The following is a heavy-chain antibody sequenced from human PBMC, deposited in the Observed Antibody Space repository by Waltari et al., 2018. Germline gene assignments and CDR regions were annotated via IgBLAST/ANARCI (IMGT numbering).Heavy chain of an antibody. CDR3: ARGLGPVY. J-gene: IGHJ4*02. D-gene: IGHD5-12*01. V-gene: IGHV4-59*01. CDR1: GGSIRSYY. CDR2: IYYSGST. Sequence: QVQLQESGPGLVKPSETLSLTCTVSGGSIRSYYWSWIRQPPGKGLEWIGYIYYSGSTNYNPSLKSRVTISVDTSKNQFSLKLSSVTAADTAVYYCARGLGPVYWGQGTLVTVSS.